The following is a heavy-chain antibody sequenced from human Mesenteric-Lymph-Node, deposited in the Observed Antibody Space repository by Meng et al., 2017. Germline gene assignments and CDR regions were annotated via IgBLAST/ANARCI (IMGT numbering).Heavy chain of an antibody. D-gene: IGHD6-19*01. J-gene: IGHJ4*02. CDR1: GFTFSSYW. CDR3: AGSTGWLLHY. Sequence: GGSLRLSCAVSGFTFSSYWMSWVRQAPGKGLEWVANIKQDGSVKYYVDSVKGRFTISRDNAKNSLDLQMNSLRPEDTAVYYCAGSTGWLLHYWGQGTLVTVSS. V-gene: IGHV3-7*01. CDR2: IKQDGSVK.